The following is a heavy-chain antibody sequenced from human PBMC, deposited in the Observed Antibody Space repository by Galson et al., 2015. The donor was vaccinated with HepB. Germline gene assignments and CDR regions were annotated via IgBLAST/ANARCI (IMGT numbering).Heavy chain of an antibody. CDR3: ARDLLLDGPDAFDI. Sequence: SLRLSCAASGFTFSSYGMNWVRQAPGKGLEWVSSISSSSSYIYYADSVKGRFTISRDNAKNSLYLQMNSLRAEDTAVYYCARDLLLDGPDAFDIWGQGTMVTVSS. CDR1: GFTFSSYG. CDR2: ISSSSSYI. J-gene: IGHJ3*02. D-gene: IGHD3-22*01. V-gene: IGHV3-21*01.